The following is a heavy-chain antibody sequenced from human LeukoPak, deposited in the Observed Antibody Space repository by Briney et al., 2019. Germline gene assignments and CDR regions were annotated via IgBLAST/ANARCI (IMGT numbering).Heavy chain of an antibody. CDR2: ISAYNGNT. CDR1: GYTFTSYG. CDR3: ARDYSGVDYYYGMDV. J-gene: IGHJ6*02. Sequence: HWASVTVSCKASGYTFTSYGISWVRQAPGQGLEWMGWISAYNGNTNYAQKLQGRVTMITDTSTSTAYMELRSLRSDDTAVYYCARDYSGVDYYYGMDVWGQGTTVTVSS. V-gene: IGHV1-18*01. D-gene: IGHD3-3*01.